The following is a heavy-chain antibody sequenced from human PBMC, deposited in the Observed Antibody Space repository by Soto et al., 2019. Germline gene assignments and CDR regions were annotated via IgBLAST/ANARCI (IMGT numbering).Heavy chain of an antibody. J-gene: IGHJ5*02. CDR3: ARDQGVAAAGITWFDP. CDR1: GGSISSGGYY. D-gene: IGHD6-13*01. CDR2: IYYSGST. Sequence: SATLSITCTVSGGSISSGGYYWSWIRQHPGKGLEWIGYIYYSGSTYYNPSLKSRVTMSVDTSKNQFSLRLMSLTAADTAVYYCARDQGVAAAGITWFDPWGQGSLVTVSS. V-gene: IGHV4-31*03.